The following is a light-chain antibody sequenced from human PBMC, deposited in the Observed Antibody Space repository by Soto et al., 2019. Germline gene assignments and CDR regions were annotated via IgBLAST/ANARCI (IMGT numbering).Light chain of an antibody. CDR1: QSVSNNY. J-gene: IGKJ1*01. CDR3: QQYDTSLWT. Sequence: EVVLTQSPGTLSLSPGERATLSCRASQSVSNNYLAWYRQKPGQSPRLLIYGASSRATGITDRFSGSGSGTDFTLTSSRVEPEDFAVYYCQQYDTSLWTFGHGTKVEI. V-gene: IGKV3-20*01. CDR2: GAS.